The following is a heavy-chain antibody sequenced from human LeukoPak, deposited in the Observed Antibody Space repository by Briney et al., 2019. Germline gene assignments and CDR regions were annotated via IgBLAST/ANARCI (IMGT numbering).Heavy chain of an antibody. D-gene: IGHD3-16*01. CDR2: VNSDGSGT. J-gene: IGHJ4*02. V-gene: IGHV3-74*01. CDR1: GFTFSSYS. Sequence: GGSLRLSCVASGFTFSSYSMDWVRQAPGKGLVWVSHVNSDGSGTDYADSVKGRFTISRDNAKNTLYLQMNSLRVEDTAVYYCVCLGLGGLSLDWGQGTLVTVSS. CDR3: VCLGLGGLSLD.